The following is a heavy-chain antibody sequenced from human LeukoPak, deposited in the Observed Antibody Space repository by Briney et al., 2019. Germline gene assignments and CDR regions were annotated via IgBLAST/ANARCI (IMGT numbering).Heavy chain of an antibody. CDR2: IYSGGST. CDR3: ATLTYYSDY. D-gene: IGHD1-14*01. Sequence: GGSLRLSCAASGFTFRNHAMNWVRQAPGKGLEWVSVIYSGGSTYYTDSVKGRFTISRDNSKNTLYLQMNSLRAEDTAIYYCATLTYYSDYWGQGTLVTVFS. CDR1: GFTFRNHA. V-gene: IGHV3-66*02. J-gene: IGHJ4*02.